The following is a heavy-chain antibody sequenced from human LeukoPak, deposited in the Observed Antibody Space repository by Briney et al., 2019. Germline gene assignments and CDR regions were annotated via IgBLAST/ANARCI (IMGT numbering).Heavy chain of an antibody. CDR2: IYYSGST. V-gene: IGHV4-59*01. CDR3: ARDRGYCGGDCYPSYGMDV. D-gene: IGHD2-21*02. J-gene: IGHJ6*02. Sequence: SETLSLTCTVSGGSTSSYYWSWIRQPPGKGLEWIGYIYYSGSTNYNPSLKSRVTISVDTSKNQFSLKLSSVTAADTAVYYCARDRGYCGGDCYPSYGMDVWGQGTTVTVSS. CDR1: GGSTSSYY.